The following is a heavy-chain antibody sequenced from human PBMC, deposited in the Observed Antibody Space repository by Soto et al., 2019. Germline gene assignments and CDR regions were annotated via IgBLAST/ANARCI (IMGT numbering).Heavy chain of an antibody. CDR3: ARLDGYNSFDF. CDR1: GYSISSGAYY. J-gene: IGHJ4*02. CDR2: IFHNGGT. Sequence: PSETLSLTCAVSGYSISSGAYYWSWIRQPQGKGLEWIGYIFHNGGTYYNPSLGSRITISLDRSKNQFSLKVSAVTAADTALYYCARLDGYNSFDFWGQGTLVTVSS. V-gene: IGHV4-30-2*01. D-gene: IGHD5-12*01.